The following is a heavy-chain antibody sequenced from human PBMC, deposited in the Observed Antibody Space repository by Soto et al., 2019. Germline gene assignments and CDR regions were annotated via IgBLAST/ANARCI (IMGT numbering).Heavy chain of an antibody. V-gene: IGHV4-4*02. J-gene: IGHJ4*02. CDR3: ARASATIAAAAIFDY. CDR1: GGAISSSKW. Sequence: QVQLQESGPGLVKPSGTLSLTCAVSGGAISSSKWWSWVRQPPGKGLEWIGEIYQSGSTNYNPSLESRVRMSVDKSRNQFSLKLTSGSAADTAVYYCARASATIAAAAIFDYWGQGTLVTVSS. D-gene: IGHD6-13*01. CDR2: IYQSGST.